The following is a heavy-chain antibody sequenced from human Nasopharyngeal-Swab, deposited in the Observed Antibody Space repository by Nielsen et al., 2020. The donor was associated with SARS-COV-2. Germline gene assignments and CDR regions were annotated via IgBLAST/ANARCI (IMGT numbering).Heavy chain of an antibody. CDR1: GFSFRSYG. CDR2: ISYDGSNE. Sequence: GESLKISCAASGFSFRSYGMHWARQAPGKGLAWVAVISYDGSNEDYADSVKGRFTISRDNSKNTLYLQTNSLRADDTAVYYCARGTIFGVVKRGPWDYYGMDVWGQGTTVTVSS. J-gene: IGHJ6*02. V-gene: IGHV3-30*03. CDR3: ARGTIFGVVKRGPWDYYGMDV. D-gene: IGHD3-3*01.